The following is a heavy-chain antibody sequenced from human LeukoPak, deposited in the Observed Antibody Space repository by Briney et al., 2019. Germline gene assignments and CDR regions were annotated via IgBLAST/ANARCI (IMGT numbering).Heavy chain of an antibody. CDR2: IYYSGST. Sequence: PGGSLRLSCAASGFTSSSYAMSWIRQPPGKGLEWIGYIYYSGSTNYNPSLKSRVTISVDTSKNQFSLKLSSVTAADTAVYYCARVVVGADEDYYYYYGMDVWGQGTTVTVSS. J-gene: IGHJ6*02. V-gene: IGHV4-59*01. CDR3: ARVVVGADEDYYYYYGMDV. D-gene: IGHD1-26*01. CDR1: GFTSSSYA.